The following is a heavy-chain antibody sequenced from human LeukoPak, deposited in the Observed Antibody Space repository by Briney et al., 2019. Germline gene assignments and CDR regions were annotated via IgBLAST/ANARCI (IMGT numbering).Heavy chain of an antibody. CDR1: GGSISSYY. CDR3: ASHSSGWSLYFDY. Sequence: SETLSLTCTVSGGSISSYYWSWIRQPPGKGLEWIGYIYYSGGTNYNPSLKSRVTISVDTSKNQFSLKLSSVTAADTAVYYCASHSSGWSLYFDYWGQGTLVTVSS. J-gene: IGHJ4*02. D-gene: IGHD6-19*01. CDR2: IYYSGGT. V-gene: IGHV4-59*01.